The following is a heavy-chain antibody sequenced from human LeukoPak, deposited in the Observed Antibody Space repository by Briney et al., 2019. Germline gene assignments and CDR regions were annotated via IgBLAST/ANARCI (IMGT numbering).Heavy chain of an antibody. Sequence: GGSLRLSCAASGFTFSSYGMHWVRQAPGKGLEWVAVISYDGSNKYYADSVKGRFTISRDNSKNTLYLQMNSLRAEDTAMYYCARDLYSYGVADWFDPWGQGTLVTVSS. J-gene: IGHJ5*02. CDR3: ARDLYSYGVADWFDP. CDR2: ISYDGSNK. V-gene: IGHV3-30*03. CDR1: GFTFSSYG. D-gene: IGHD5-18*01.